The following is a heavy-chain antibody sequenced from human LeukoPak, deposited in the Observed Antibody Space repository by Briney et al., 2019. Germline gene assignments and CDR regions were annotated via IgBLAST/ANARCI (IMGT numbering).Heavy chain of an antibody. V-gene: IGHV3-30*04. CDR1: GFTFSSYA. Sequence: GGSLRLSCAASGFTFSSYAMHWVRQAPGKGLEWVAVISYDGSNKYYADSVKGRFTISRDNSKNTLYLQMNRLRAEDTAVYYCAFLSVAGTGGAFDIWGQGTMVTVSS. J-gene: IGHJ3*02. CDR3: AFLSVAGTGGAFDI. D-gene: IGHD6-19*01. CDR2: ISYDGSNK.